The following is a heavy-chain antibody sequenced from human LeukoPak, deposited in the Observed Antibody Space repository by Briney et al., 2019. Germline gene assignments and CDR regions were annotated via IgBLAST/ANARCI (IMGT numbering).Heavy chain of an antibody. CDR2: IGGSST. J-gene: IGHJ4*02. V-gene: IGHV3-23*01. D-gene: IGHD3-10*01. CDR3: AKYRGFGDSYDS. CDR1: GFPFTIYA. Sequence: GGSLRLSCAASGFPFTIYAMSWVRQAPGKGLEWVSSIGGSSTYYADFVKGRFTISRDTSKNTMDLQMNSLRAEYTAIYYCAKYRGFGDSYDSWGQGTLVTVSS.